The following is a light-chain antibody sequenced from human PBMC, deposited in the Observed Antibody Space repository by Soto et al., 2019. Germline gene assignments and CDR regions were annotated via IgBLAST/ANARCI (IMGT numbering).Light chain of an antibody. CDR3: AAWDDSLNARYV. V-gene: IGLV1-44*01. CDR2: SNN. J-gene: IGLJ1*01. CDR1: SSNIGSNT. Sequence: QSVLTQPPSASGTPGQRVTISCSGSSSNIGSNTVNWYQQLPGTAPKLLIYSNNQRPSGVPDGFSGSKSGTSASLAISGLQSEDEADYYCAAWDDSLNARYVFGTGTKLTVL.